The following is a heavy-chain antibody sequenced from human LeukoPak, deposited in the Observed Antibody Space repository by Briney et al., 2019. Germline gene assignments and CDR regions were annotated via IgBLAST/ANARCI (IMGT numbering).Heavy chain of an antibody. CDR3: AKDPKYCSGSSCYY. D-gene: IGHD2-15*01. CDR2: ISGSGGST. Sequence: GGSLRPSCAASGFTFSSYTMNWVRQAPGKGLEWVSGISGSGGSTYYADSVKGRFTISRDNSKNTLYLQMKSLRAEDTAVYYCAKDPKYCSGSSCYYWGQGTLVSVSS. J-gene: IGHJ4*02. CDR1: GFTFSSYT. V-gene: IGHV3-23*01.